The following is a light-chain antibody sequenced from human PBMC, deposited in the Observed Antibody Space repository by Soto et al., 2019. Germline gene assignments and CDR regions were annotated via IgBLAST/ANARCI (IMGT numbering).Light chain of an antibody. Sequence: EIVLTQSPGTLSLSPGERATLSCRASQSVSSSYLAWYQRKPGQAPRLLLYGASSRATGIPDRFSGSASGTDFTLTISRLEPEDFAVYYCQQYGSAPPRDRRYTFGQRTKLEIK. V-gene: IGKV3-20*01. CDR2: GAS. CDR1: QSVSSSY. CDR3: QQYGSAPPRDRRYT. J-gene: IGKJ2*01.